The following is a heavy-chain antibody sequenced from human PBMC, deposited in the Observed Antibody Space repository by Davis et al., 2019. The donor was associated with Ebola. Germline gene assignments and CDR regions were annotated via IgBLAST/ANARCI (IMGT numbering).Heavy chain of an antibody. V-gene: IGHV1-46*01. CDR3: ATDRYCTNGVCYSYDY. CDR1: GYTFTSYY. CDR2: INPSGGST. Sequence: ASVKVSCKASGYTFTSYYMHWVRQAPGQGLEWMGIINPSGGSTSYAQKFQGRVTMTRDTSTSTVYMELSSLRSEDTAVYYCATDRYCTNGVCYSYDYWGQGTLVTVSS. J-gene: IGHJ4*02. D-gene: IGHD2-8*01.